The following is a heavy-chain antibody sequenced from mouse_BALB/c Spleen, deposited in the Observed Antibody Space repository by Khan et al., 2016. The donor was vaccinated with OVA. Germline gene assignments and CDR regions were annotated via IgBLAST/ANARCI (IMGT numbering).Heavy chain of an antibody. D-gene: IGHD3-1*01. J-gene: IGHJ3*01. CDR2: IRYDGDS. CDR1: GYSITSGYF. CDR3: ARGGSSGPAWFTY. Sequence: VQLKESGPGLVKPSQSLSLTCSVTGYSITSGYFWNWLRQFPGNKLEWMGYIRYDGDSNYNPSLKNRISITRHTSKNRFFLMLNSLISEDTATYCCARGGSSGPAWFTYWGQGTLVTVSA. V-gene: IGHV3-6*02.